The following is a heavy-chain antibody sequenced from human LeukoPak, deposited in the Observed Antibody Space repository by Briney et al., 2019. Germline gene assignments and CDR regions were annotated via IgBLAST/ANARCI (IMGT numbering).Heavy chain of an antibody. D-gene: IGHD2-8*02. CDR2: IKPDGSER. V-gene: IGHV3-7*01. CDR1: GFTFSSYW. J-gene: IGHJ3*02. Sequence: GGSLRLSCAASGFTFSSYWMAWVRQNPGKGLEWVANIKPDGSERNHVDSVKGRFTISRDNAKNSLYLQMNSLRAEDTAVCYCARDVLGGAFDIWGQGTMVTVSS. CDR3: ARDVLGGAFDI.